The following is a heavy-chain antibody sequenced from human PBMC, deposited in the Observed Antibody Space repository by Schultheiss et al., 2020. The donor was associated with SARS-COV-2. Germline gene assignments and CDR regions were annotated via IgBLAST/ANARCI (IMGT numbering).Heavy chain of an antibody. Sequence: GGSLRLSCAASGFTFSNAWMSWVRQAPGKGLEWVAVIWYDGSNKYYADSVKGRFTISRDNSKNTLYLQMNSLRAEDTAVYYCARDPGAYGGLDYWGQGTLVTVSS. CDR1: GFTFSNAW. J-gene: IGHJ4*02. D-gene: IGHD3-10*01. CDR3: ARDPGAYGGLDY. CDR2: IWYDGSNK. V-gene: IGHV3-33*08.